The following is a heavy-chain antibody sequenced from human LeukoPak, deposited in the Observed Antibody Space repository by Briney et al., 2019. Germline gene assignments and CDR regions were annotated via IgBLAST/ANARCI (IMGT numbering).Heavy chain of an antibody. D-gene: IGHD2/OR15-2a*01. CDR1: GGTFSYA. CDR2: ISAYNGNT. J-gene: IGHJ5*02. Sequence: ASVKVSCKVSGGTFSYAISWVRQAPGQGLEWMGWISAYNGNTNYAQKLQGRVTMTTDTSTSTAYMELRSLRSDDTAVYYCARVTYWFDPWGQGTLVTVSS. CDR3: ARVTYWFDP. V-gene: IGHV1-18*01.